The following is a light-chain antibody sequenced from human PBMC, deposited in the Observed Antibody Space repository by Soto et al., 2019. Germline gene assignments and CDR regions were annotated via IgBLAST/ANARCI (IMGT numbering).Light chain of an antibody. Sequence: QSVLTQPASVSGSPGQSITISCTGTSSGVGGYNYVSWYQQHPGKAPKLMIYDVSNRPSGVSNRFSGSKSGNTASLTISGLQAEDEADYYCSSYTSSSTYVFGPGTKVTAL. CDR2: DVS. CDR3: SSYTSSSTYV. J-gene: IGLJ1*01. V-gene: IGLV2-14*01. CDR1: SSGVGGYNY.